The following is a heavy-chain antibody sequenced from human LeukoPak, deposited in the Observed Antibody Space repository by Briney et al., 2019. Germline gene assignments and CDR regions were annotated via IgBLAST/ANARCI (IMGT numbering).Heavy chain of an antibody. Sequence: SVKVSCKASGGTFSSYTISWVRQAPGQGLEWMGRIIPILGIANYAQKFQGRVTITADKSTSTAYMELSSLRSEDTAVFYCTRVCSGGSCYVDYWGQGTLVTVSS. CDR3: TRVCSGGSCYVDY. J-gene: IGHJ4*02. D-gene: IGHD2-15*01. V-gene: IGHV1-69*02. CDR1: GGTFSSYT. CDR2: IIPILGIA.